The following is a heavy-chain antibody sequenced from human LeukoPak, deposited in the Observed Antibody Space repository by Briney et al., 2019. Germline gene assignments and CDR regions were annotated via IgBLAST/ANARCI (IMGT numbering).Heavy chain of an antibody. V-gene: IGHV4-39*07. J-gene: IGHJ3*02. CDR1: GGSISSSSYY. CDR2: IYYSGST. Sequence: SETLSLTCTVSGGSISSSSYYWGWIRQPPGKGLEWIGSIYYSGSTYYNPSLKSRVTISVDTSKNQFSLKLSSVTAADTAVYYCARDRIAVDMNDAFDIWGQGTMVTVSS. CDR3: ARDRIAVDMNDAFDI. D-gene: IGHD6-19*01.